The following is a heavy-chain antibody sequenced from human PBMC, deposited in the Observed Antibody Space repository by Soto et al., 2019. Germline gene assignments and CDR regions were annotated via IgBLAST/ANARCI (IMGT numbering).Heavy chain of an antibody. CDR2: IKYSGTT. J-gene: IGHJ5*02. Sequence: SETLSLTCTVSGGSISSSSCHWGWIRQPPGKGLEWIASIKYSGTTFYNPSLKSRVTLSVDTSKNQFSLKLSSVTAAETAVYYCARDYMARGVMRWFDPSGQGTLVTVSS. CDR3: ARDYMARGVMRWFDP. CDR1: GGSISSSSCH. D-gene: IGHD3-10*01. V-gene: IGHV4-39*07.